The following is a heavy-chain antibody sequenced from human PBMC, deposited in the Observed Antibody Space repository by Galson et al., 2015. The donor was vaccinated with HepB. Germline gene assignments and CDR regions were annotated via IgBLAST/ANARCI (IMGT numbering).Heavy chain of an antibody. V-gene: IGHV3-23*01. Sequence: SLRLSCAASGFTFSSYAMSWVRQAPGKGLEWVSAISGSGGSTYYADSVKGRFTISRDNSKNTLYLQMNSLRAEDTAVYYCAKADTAMVTEPLDYWGQGTLVTVSS. CDR3: AKADTAMVTEPLDY. CDR1: GFTFSSYA. CDR2: ISGSGGST. J-gene: IGHJ4*02. D-gene: IGHD5-18*01.